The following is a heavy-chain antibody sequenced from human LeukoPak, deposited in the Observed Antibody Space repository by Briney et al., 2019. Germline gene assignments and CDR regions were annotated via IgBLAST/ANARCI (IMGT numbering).Heavy chain of an antibody. J-gene: IGHJ5*02. CDR2: ISSFSGST. CDR1: GFTFSNYA. CDR3: AKGQVAGASQNRFDP. Sequence: GGSLRLSCAASGFTFSNYAMNWVRQAPGKGLEWVSGISSFSGSTYYADSVKGRFAISRDNSKNTVYLQMNSLRVEDTAVYYCAKGQVAGASQNRFDPWGQGTLVTVSS. V-gene: IGHV3-23*01. D-gene: IGHD6-19*01.